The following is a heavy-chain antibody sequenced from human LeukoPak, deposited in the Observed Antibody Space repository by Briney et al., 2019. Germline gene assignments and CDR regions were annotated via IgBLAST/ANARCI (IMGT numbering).Heavy chain of an antibody. V-gene: IGHV3-23*01. CDR3: AKTPGIAAAGTDYYYYYGMDV. CDR1: VFTFSSYA. Sequence: GGSLRLSCAASVFTFSSYAMSWVRQAPGKGLEWVSAIIGRGGSTYYADSVKGRFTISRDNSKNTLYLQMNSLRAEDTAVYYCAKTPGIAAAGTDYYYYYGMDVWGQGTTVTVSS. D-gene: IGHD6-13*01. CDR2: IIGRGGST. J-gene: IGHJ6*02.